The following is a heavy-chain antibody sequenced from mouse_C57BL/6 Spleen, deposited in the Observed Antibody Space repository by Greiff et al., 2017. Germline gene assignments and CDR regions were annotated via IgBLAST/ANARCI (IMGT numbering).Heavy chain of an antibody. CDR1: GFSLTSYG. CDR2: IWSGGST. J-gene: IGHJ3*01. V-gene: IGHV2-2*01. D-gene: IGHD2-9*01. CDR3: ARPYYGYDVWFAY. Sequence: QVQLKQSGPGLVQPSQSLSITCTVSGFSLTSYGVHWVRQSPGKGLEWLGVIWSGGSTDYNAAFISRLSISKDNSKSQVFFKMNSLQADDTAIYYCARPYYGYDVWFAYWGQGTLVTVSA.